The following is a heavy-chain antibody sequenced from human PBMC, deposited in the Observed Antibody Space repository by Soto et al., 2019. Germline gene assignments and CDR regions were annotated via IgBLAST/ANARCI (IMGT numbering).Heavy chain of an antibody. V-gene: IGHV4-59*01. D-gene: IGHD4-4*01. J-gene: IGHJ4*02. CDR2: IYYSGST. CDR3: VRELAISNPYYFDY. Sequence: SETLSLTCTVSRGSISRYYRSWIRQPPGKGLEWIGYIYYSGSTNYNPSLKSRVTISVDTSKNQLSLKLSSVTAADTAVYYCVRELAISNPYYFDYWGQGTLVTV. CDR1: RGSISRYY.